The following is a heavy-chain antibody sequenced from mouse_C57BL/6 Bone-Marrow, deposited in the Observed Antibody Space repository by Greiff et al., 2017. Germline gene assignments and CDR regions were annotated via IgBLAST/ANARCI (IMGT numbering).Heavy chain of an antibody. CDR3: ARNGNGDWYFDV. CDR2: INPYNGGT. CDR1: GYTFTDYY. J-gene: IGHJ1*03. V-gene: IGHV1-19*01. D-gene: IGHD1-1*01. Sequence: VQLQQSGPVLVKPGASVKMSCKASGYTFTDYYMNWVKQSHGKSLEWIGVINPYNGGTSYNQKFKGKATLTVDKSSSTAYMELNSLTSEDSAVYYCARNGNGDWYFDVWGRGTTVTVSS.